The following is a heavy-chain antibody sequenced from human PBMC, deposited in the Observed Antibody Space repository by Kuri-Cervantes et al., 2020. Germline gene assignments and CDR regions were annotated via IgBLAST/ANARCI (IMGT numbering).Heavy chain of an antibody. J-gene: IGHJ3*02. Sequence: GGSLRLSCAASGFTFSNAWMSWVRQAPGKGLEWAGRIKSKTDGGTTDYAAPVKGRFTISRDDSKNTLYLQMNSLKTEDTAVHYCTTESFYYYDSSGYYAFDIWGQGTMVTVSS. CDR3: TTESFYYYDSSGYYAFDI. CDR1: GFTFSNAW. V-gene: IGHV3-15*01. D-gene: IGHD3-22*01. CDR2: IKSKTDGGTT.